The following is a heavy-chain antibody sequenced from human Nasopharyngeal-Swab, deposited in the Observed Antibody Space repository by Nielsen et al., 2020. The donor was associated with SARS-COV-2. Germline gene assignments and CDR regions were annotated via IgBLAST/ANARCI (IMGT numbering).Heavy chain of an antibody. V-gene: IGHV3-23*01. CDR3: ARDVGGYYDY. CDR1: GFTFSSSA. J-gene: IGHJ4*02. D-gene: IGHD4-23*01. Sequence: GESLKISCAASGFTFSSSAISWVRQAPGMGLEWVSTIGGAGNTLYADSVKGRFTISRDNSKNTVYLQMNSLRDEDTAVYYCARDVGGYYDYWGQGTLVTVSS. CDR2: IGGAGNT.